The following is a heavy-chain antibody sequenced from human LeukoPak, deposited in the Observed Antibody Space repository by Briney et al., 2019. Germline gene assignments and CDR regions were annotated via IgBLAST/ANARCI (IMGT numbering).Heavy chain of an antibody. J-gene: IGHJ4*02. CDR2: ISYDGSNK. CDR3: AKARLLYCSSTSCPDTNYFDY. V-gene: IGHV3-30*18. CDR1: GFTFSSYG. Sequence: GGSLRLSCAASGFTFSSYGMHWVRQAPGKGLEWVAVISYDGSNKYYADSVKGRFTISRDNSKNTLYLQMNSLRAEDTAVYYCAKARLLYCSSTSCPDTNYFDYWGRGTLVTVSS. D-gene: IGHD2-2*01.